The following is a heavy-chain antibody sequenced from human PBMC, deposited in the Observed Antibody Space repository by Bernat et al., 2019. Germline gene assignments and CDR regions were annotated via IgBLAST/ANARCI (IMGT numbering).Heavy chain of an antibody. V-gene: IGHV3-30*18. CDR1: GFSFTIHG. CDR3: AKVRYCSGSSCSNVIDY. J-gene: IGHJ4*02. D-gene: IGHD2-15*01. CDR2: ISYDGSNK. Sequence: QVQLVESGGGVVQPGRSLRLSCAASGFSFTIHGMHWVRQAPGKGLEWVAVISYDGSNKYYADSVKGRFTISSDNSKNTLYLQMNSLRAEDTAVYYCAKVRYCSGSSCSNVIDYWGQGTLVTVSS.